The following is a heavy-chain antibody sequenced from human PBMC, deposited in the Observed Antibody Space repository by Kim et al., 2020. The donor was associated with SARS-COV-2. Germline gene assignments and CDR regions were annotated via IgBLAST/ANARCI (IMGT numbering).Heavy chain of an antibody. CDR2: IGGSGGDT. CDR3: AKPLAAARVYYYYDLDV. J-gene: IGHJ6*02. D-gene: IGHD6-13*01. V-gene: IGHV3-23*01. Sequence: GGSLRLSCAASGFTFNTYAMSWVRQAPGKGLEWVSAIGGSGGDTYYADSVKGRFTISRDNSMNTLYLQMNSLRAEDTAVYYCAKPLAAARVYYYYDLDVWGQGTTVTVSS. CDR1: GFTFNTYA.